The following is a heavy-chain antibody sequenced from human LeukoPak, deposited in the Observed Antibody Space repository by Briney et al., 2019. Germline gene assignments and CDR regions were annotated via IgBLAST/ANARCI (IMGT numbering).Heavy chain of an antibody. CDR2: TYFRSKWYN. J-gene: IGHJ3*02. CDR3: ARNGIGTTYDAFGI. CDR1: GDSVSSNSAA. V-gene: IGHV6-1*01. Sequence: PSQTLPLTCAISGDSVSSNSAAWNWIRQSPSRGLEWLGRTYFRSKWYNDYAVSVKSRIIINADTSKNHFSLQLNSVTPEDTAVYFCARNGIGTTYDAFGIWGQGTMVTVSS. D-gene: IGHD1-1*01.